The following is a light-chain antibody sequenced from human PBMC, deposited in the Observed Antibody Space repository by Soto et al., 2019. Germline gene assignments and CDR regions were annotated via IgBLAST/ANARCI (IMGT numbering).Light chain of an antibody. CDR1: XXDVGGYNY. J-gene: IGLJ2*01. CDR2: EVS. CDR3: SSYTSSSVVV. Sequence: QSVLTQPASVSGSPGQSITISCXXXXXDVGGYNYVSWYQQHPGKAPKLMIYEVSNRPSGVSNRFSGSKSGNTASLTISGLQAEDEADYYCSSYTSSSVVVFGGGTKVTVL. V-gene: IGLV2-14*01.